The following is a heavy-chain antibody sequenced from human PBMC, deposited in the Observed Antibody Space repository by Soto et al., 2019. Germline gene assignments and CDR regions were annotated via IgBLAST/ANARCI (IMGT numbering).Heavy chain of an antibody. D-gene: IGHD3-16*01. CDR2: INHSGST. CDR3: ARDRLGANDY. J-gene: IGHJ4*02. Sequence: PSETLSLTCTVSGYSLSSNTFYWGWIRQPPGKGLEWIGEINHSGSTNYNPSLKSRVTISVDTSKNQFSLKLSSVTAADTAVYYCARDRLGANDYWGQGTLVTVSS. CDR1: GYSLSSNTFY. V-gene: IGHV4-39*07.